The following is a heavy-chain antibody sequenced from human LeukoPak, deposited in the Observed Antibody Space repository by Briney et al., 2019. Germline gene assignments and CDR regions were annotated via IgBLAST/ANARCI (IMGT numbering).Heavy chain of an antibody. CDR3: APGVGATIDY. CDR1: GFTFRNYI. D-gene: IGHD1-26*01. Sequence: GGSLRLSCAASGFTFRNYIMNWVRQAPGKGLERVSSISSSSSYIYYADSVKGRFTISRDNAKNSLYLQMNSLRAEDTAVYYCAPGVGATIDYWGQGTLVTVSS. CDR2: ISSSSSYI. J-gene: IGHJ4*02. V-gene: IGHV3-21*01.